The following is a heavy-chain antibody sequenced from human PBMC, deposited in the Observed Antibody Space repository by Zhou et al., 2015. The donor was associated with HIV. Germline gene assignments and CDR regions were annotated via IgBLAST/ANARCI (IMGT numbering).Heavy chain of an antibody. V-gene: IGHV3-9*01. CDR2: INGNGAIT. D-gene: IGHD3-10*01. CDR3: TKDAGHLRAVINDFLDS. Sequence: VQLLESGGGLVQPGRSLRLSCVGSGLTLHGYAMHWVRQVPGKGLEWVAGINGNGAITDYADSVKGRFTISRDGAKNSLYMQMNNLRDEDTALYYCTKDAGHLRAVINDFLDSWGQGTQVTVSS. CDR1: GLTLHGYA. J-gene: IGHJ4*02.